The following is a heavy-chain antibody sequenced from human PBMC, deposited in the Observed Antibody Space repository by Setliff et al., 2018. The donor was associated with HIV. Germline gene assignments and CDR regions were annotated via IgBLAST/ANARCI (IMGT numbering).Heavy chain of an antibody. V-gene: IGHV3-23*01. CDR1: GFTFSNYD. Sequence: GGSLRLSCAASGFTFSNYDMTWVRQAPGKGLEWVSGVSGNGGFTSYADSVKGRFTISRDNSKNTLYLQMNSLRAEDTAVYYCAKAGRRSYYFDYWGQGTLVTVSS. D-gene: IGHD6-19*01. J-gene: IGHJ4*02. CDR3: AKAGRRSYYFDY. CDR2: VSGNGGFT.